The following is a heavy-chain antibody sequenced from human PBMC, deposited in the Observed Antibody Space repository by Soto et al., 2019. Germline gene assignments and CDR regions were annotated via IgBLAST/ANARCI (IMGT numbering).Heavy chain of an antibody. D-gene: IGHD2-8*01. CDR1: GYTLTELS. CDR2: FDPEDGER. V-gene: IGHV1-24*01. J-gene: IGHJ4*02. CDR3: ATGVYGDPVRY. Sequence: ASVKVSCKVSGYTLTELSMHWVRQAPGKGLEWMGGFDPEDGERIYAQKFQGRVTMNEDTSTDTAYMELSSLRSEVTAVYYGATGVYGDPVRYWGQGTLVTVSS.